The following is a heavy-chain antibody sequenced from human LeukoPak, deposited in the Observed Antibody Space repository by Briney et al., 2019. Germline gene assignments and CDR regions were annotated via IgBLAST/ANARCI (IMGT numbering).Heavy chain of an antibody. CDR1: GGSFSGYY. D-gene: IGHD3-16*01. CDR2: INHSGST. J-gene: IGHJ4*02. Sequence: PSETLSLTCAVYGGSFSGYYWSWIRQPPGKGLERIGEINHSGSTNYNPSLKSRVTISVDTSKNQFSLKLSSVTAADTAVYYCARVRSMITFGGVPPDVDYWGQGTLVTVSS. CDR3: ARVRSMITFGGVPPDVDY. V-gene: IGHV4-34*01.